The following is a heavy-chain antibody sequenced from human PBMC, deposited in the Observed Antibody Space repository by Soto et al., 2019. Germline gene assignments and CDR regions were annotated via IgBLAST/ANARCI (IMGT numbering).Heavy chain of an antibody. D-gene: IGHD3-22*01. CDR2: IYHSGST. CDR3: AKDKYYHDSSGYYVFDY. CDR1: GGSISSSNW. Sequence: SETLSLTCAVSGGSISSSNWWSWVRQPPGKGLEWIGEIYHSGSTNYNPSLKSRVTISVDKSKNQFSLKLSSVTAADTAVYYCAKDKYYHDSSGYYVFDYWGQGTLVTVSS. J-gene: IGHJ4*02. V-gene: IGHV4-4*02.